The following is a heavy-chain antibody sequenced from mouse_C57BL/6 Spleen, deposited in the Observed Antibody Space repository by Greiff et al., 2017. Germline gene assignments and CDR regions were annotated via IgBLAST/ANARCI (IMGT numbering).Heavy chain of an antibody. CDR2: ISNGGGST. J-gene: IGHJ1*03. CDR1: GFTFSDYY. D-gene: IGHD1-1*01. Sequence: EVKLVESGGGLVQPGGSLKLSCAASGFTFSDYYMYWVRQTPEKRLEWVAYISNGGGSTYYPDTVKGRFTISRDNAKNTLYLQMRRLKSEDTAMYYCARRGGYYDGSSWDWYFDVWGTGTTVTVSS. V-gene: IGHV5-12*01. CDR3: ARRGGYYDGSSWDWYFDV.